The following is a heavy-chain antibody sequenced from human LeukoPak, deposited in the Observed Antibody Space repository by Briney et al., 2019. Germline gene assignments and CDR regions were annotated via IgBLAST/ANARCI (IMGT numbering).Heavy chain of an antibody. CDR3: ARETGLYYFDY. D-gene: IGHD1-14*01. V-gene: IGHV4-30-4*01. CDR1: GGSISSGDYY. Sequence: PLETLSLTCTVSGGSISSGDYYWNWIRQPPGKGLEWIGHIYYSGSTYYNPPLKSRVTISVDTSKNQFSLKLSSVTAADTAVYFCARETGLYYFDYWGQGTLVTVSS. J-gene: IGHJ4*02. CDR2: IYYSGST.